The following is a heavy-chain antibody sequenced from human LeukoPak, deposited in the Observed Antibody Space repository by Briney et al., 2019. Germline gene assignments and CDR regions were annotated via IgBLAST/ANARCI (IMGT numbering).Heavy chain of an antibody. Sequence: SETLSLTCTVSGXSISSYYWSWIRQPPGKGLEWIGYIYYSGSTNYNPSLKSRVTMSVDTSKNQFSLKLSSVTAADTAVYYCARDRIVVVPATTLGWFDPWGQGTLVTVSS. CDR1: GXSISSYY. J-gene: IGHJ5*02. CDR2: IYYSGST. V-gene: IGHV4-59*12. D-gene: IGHD2-2*01. CDR3: ARDRIVVVPATTLGWFDP.